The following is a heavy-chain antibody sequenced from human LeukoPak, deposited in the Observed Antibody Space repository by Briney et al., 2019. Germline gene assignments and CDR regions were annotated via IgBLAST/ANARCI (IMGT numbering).Heavy chain of an antibody. J-gene: IGHJ4*02. V-gene: IGHV4-4*02. CDR2: IYTSGST. CDR3: ARENRGYSYGFNTYFDY. Sequence: PSETLSLTCAVSGGSISSKNWWSWVRQPPGKGLEWIGRIYTSGSTNYNPSLKSRVTISVDTSKNQFSLKLSSVTAADTAVYYCARENRGYSYGFNTYFDYWGQGTLVTVSS. CDR1: GGSISSKNW. D-gene: IGHD5-18*01.